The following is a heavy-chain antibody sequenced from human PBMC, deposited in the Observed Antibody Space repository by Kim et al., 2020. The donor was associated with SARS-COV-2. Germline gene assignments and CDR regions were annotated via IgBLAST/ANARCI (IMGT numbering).Heavy chain of an antibody. CDR2: IMGDGSSA. V-gene: IGHV3-74*01. D-gene: IGHD3-9*01. J-gene: IGHJ4*02. CDR1: GFTFSNSW. Sequence: GGSLRLSCAASGFTFSNSWMHWGRQAPGKGLVWVSRIMGDGSSAIYADSVTGRFTISRDNAKNTLYLQMSSLRVEDTAVYYCVRVDGDSWGQGTLVIVSS. CDR3: VRVDGDS.